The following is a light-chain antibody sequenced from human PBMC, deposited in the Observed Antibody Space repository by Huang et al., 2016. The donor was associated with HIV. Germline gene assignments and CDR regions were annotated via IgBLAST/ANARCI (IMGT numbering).Light chain of an antibody. J-gene: IGKJ1*01. CDR1: QSITTY. V-gene: IGKV1-39*01. CDR3: QQGYTTSWT. CDR2: ATD. Sequence: DIQLTQSPSSLSASVGDRVTITCRASQSITTYLNWYQQKPGKAPTLLIYATDSLQSGVPSRFSVRGSGTEFTLTISSLQPDYFATYYCQQGYTTSWTFGPGTKVE.